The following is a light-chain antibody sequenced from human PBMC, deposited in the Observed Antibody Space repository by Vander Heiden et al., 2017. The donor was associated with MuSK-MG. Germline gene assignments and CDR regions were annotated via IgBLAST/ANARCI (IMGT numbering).Light chain of an antibody. CDR2: AGS. CDR1: QDISNY. CDR3: LQDELKPQT. J-gene: IGKJ3*01. Sequence: DIQMTQSPSSLSASVGDRVTMTCRASQDISNYLGWYQQRPGKAPKALIYAGSHLHSGVPSRFSGSGSGTDFTLTIDGVHPEDFATYYCLQDELKPQTFGHGTTVDVK. V-gene: IGKV1-16*01.